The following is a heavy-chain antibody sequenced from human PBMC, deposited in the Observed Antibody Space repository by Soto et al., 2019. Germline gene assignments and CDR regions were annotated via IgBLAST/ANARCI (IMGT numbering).Heavy chain of an antibody. V-gene: IGHV4-31*03. J-gene: IGHJ4*02. CDR2: IYYSGST. CDR1: GGSISSGGYY. CDR3: ARGMENYDILTGYYPPPIEY. Sequence: SETLSLTCTVSGGSISSGGYYWTWIRQHPGKGLEWIGNIYYSGSTYYNPSLKSRVTISVDTSKNQFFLNLSSVTAADTAVYYCARGMENYDILTGYYPPPIEYWGLGTLVAVSS. D-gene: IGHD3-9*01.